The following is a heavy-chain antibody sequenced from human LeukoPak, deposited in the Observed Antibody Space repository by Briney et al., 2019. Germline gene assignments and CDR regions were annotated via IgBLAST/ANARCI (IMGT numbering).Heavy chain of an antibody. CDR2: IYHSGST. J-gene: IGHJ4*02. CDR3: AREVVVVVAATPHHYFDY. D-gene: IGHD2-15*01. Sequence: SETLSLTCTVSGGSISSGGYYWSWIRQPPGKGLEWIGYIYHSGSTYYNPSLKSRVTISVDRSKNQFSLKLSSVTAADTAVYYCAREVVVVVAATPHHYFDYWGQGTLVTVSS. CDR1: GGSISSGGYY. V-gene: IGHV4-30-2*01.